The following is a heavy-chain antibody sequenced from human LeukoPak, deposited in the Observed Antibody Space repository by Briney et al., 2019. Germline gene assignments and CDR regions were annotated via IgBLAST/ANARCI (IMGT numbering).Heavy chain of an antibody. CDR3: ARFYYDSSGYYLYYFDY. CDR1: GYTFTSYG. Sequence: ASMKVSCKASGYTFTSYGISWVRQAPGQGLEWMGWISAYNGNTNYAQKLQGRVTMTTDTSTSTAYMELRSLRSDDTAVYYCARFYYDSSGYYLYYFDYWGQGTLVTVSS. J-gene: IGHJ4*02. D-gene: IGHD3-22*01. V-gene: IGHV1-18*01. CDR2: ISAYNGNT.